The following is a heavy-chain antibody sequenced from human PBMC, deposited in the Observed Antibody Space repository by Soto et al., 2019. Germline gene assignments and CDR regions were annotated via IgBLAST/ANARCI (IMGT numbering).Heavy chain of an antibody. CDR1: GFTFSSYW. D-gene: IGHD6-13*01. J-gene: IGHJ6*02. CDR2: IKQDGSEK. Sequence: GGSLRLSCAASGFTFSSYWMSWVRQAPGKGLEWVANIKQDGSEKYYVDSVKGRFTISRDNAKNSLYLQMNSLRAEDTAVYYCAREARIAAAGPGYYYYGMDVWGQGTTVTVSS. V-gene: IGHV3-7*03. CDR3: AREARIAAAGPGYYYYGMDV.